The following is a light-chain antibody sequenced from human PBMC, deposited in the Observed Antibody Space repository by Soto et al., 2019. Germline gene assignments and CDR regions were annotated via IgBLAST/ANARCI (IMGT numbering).Light chain of an antibody. J-gene: IGKJ4*01. V-gene: IGKV1-33*01. CDR3: QQYDNLPLT. CDR1: QDISNY. Sequence: DIQMPQSPSSLSASVGVRVTITCQASQDISNYLNWYQQKPGKAPKLLIYDASNLETGVPSRFSGSGSGTDFTFTISSLQPEDIATYYCQQYDNLPLTCGGGTKVEIK. CDR2: DAS.